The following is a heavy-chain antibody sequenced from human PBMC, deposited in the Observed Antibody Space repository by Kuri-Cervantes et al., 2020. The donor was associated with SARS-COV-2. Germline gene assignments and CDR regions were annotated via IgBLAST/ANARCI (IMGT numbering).Heavy chain of an antibody. D-gene: IGHD6-6*01. CDR2: ISYNGRNR. CDR1: GFTFSNAW. Sequence: GGSLRLSCAASGFTFSNAWMSWVRQTPGKGLEWVAIISYNGRNRYFADSVKGRLTVSRDNSKNTVYLQMNNLRAEDTAVYYCARDAGEHLVQFFMDVWGQGTAVTVSS. V-gene: IGHV3-30*03. CDR3: ARDAGEHLVQFFMDV. J-gene: IGHJ6*02.